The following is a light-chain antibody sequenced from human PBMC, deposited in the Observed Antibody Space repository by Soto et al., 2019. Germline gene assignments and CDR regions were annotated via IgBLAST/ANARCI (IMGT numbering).Light chain of an antibody. J-gene: IGLJ1*01. CDR3: NSYTTNSNRV. Sequence: QSALTQPASVSGSPGQSITISCTGTSSDIGAYNYVSWYQQHPGKAPKLLIYEVTNRPSGVSNRFSGSKSGNTASLTISGLQAEDEADYYCNSYTTNSNRVFGTGTKVTVL. CDR1: SSDIGAYNY. V-gene: IGLV2-14*01. CDR2: EVT.